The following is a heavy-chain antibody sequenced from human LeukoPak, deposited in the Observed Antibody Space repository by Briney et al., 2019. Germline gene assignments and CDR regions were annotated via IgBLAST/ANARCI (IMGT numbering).Heavy chain of an antibody. CDR2: MNPNSGNT. D-gene: IGHD3-16*01. CDR1: GYTFTSDD. J-gene: IGHJ4*02. V-gene: IGHV1-8*01. Sequence: ASVKVSCKASGYTFTSDDINWVRQATGQGLEWMGWMNPNSGNTGYAQKFQGRVTMTRNTSISTAYMELSSLRSEDTAVYYCARGRAGDEYFDYWGQGTLVTVSS. CDR3: ARGRAGDEYFDY.